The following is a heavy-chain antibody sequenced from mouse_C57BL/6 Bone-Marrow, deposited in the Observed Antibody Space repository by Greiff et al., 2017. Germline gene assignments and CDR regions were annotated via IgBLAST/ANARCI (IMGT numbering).Heavy chain of an antibody. V-gene: IGHV1-55*01. CDR2: IYPGSGST. Sequence: QVQLQQPGAELVKPGASVKMSCKASGYTFTSYWITWVKQRPGQGLEWIGDIYPGSGSTNYNEKFKSKATLTVDTSSSTAYMQRSSLTSEDSAVYYCARGGIYDYGSSRAWFAYWGQGTLVTVSA. J-gene: IGHJ3*01. CDR3: ARGGIYDYGSSRAWFAY. D-gene: IGHD1-1*01. CDR1: GYTFTSYW.